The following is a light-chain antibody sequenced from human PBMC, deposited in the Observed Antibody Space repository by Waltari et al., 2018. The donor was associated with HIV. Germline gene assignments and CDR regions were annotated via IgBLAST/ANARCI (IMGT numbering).Light chain of an antibody. CDR1: QSLMHSDGYNC. Sequence: DIVMTQSPLSLPVTPGEPASMSCRSSQSLMHSDGYNCLDWYLQKPGQSPQLLIYLGSNRASGVPDRFSGSGSGTDFTLKISRVEAEDVGVYHCMQGLQTPWSFGQGTKLEIK. J-gene: IGKJ2*03. CDR2: LGS. V-gene: IGKV2-28*01. CDR3: MQGLQTPWS.